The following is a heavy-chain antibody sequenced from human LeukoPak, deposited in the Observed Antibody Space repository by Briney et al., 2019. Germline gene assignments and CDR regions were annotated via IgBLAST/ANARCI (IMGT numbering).Heavy chain of an antibody. CDR1: GFTFSSYG. J-gene: IGHJ5*02. Sequence: GGSLRLSCAASGFTFSSYGMSWVRQAPGKGLEWVSAISGSGGSTYYADSVKGRFTISRDNSKNTLYLQMNSLRAEDTAVYYCAKVSTMVRGVINWFDPWGQGTLVTVSS. CDR2: ISGSGGST. V-gene: IGHV3-23*01. D-gene: IGHD3-10*01. CDR3: AKVSTMVRGVINWFDP.